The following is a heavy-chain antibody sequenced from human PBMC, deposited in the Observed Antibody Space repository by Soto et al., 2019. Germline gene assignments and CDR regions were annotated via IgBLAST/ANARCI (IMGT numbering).Heavy chain of an antibody. D-gene: IGHD6-19*01. J-gene: IGHJ4*02. CDR3: ARVRSGWGIDY. CDR1: GGSISSCGYS. Sequence: QLHLQESGSGLVKPSQTLSLTCAVSGGSISSCGYSWSWIRQPPGKGLNYIGYIYHSGRTYYNPSLESRVTISVDRSKNQVSLKLSSVTAADTAVYYCARVRSGWGIDYWGQGTLVTVSS. CDR2: IYHSGRT. V-gene: IGHV4-30-2*01.